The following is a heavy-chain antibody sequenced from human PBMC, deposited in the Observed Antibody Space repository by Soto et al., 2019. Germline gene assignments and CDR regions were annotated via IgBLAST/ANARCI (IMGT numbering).Heavy chain of an antibody. V-gene: IGHV4-31*02. J-gene: IGHJ4*02. Sequence: VAYGSSSSGGDCWSRNSQHTGKGLEWIGYIYYSGSTYYNPSLKSRVTISVDTSKNQFSLKLSSVTAADTALYYCASYRSREVLFDYWGQGTLVTVSS. CDR1: YGSSSSGGDC. D-gene: IGHD4-4*01. CDR2: IYYSGST. CDR3: ASYRSREVLFDY.